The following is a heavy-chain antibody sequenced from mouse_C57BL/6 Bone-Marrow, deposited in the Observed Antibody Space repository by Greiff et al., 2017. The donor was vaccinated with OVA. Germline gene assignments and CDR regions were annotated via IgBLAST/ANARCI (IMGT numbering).Heavy chain of an antibody. V-gene: IGHV1-52*01. CDR1: GYTFTSYW. J-gene: IGHJ4*01. Sequence: QVQLQQPGAELVRPGSSVKLSCKASGYTFTSYWMHWVKQRPIQGLEWIGNIDPSDSETHYNQKFKDKATLTVDKSSSTAYMQLSSLTSEDSAVYYCARSNGYGDYYAMDYWGQGTSVTVSS. CDR3: ARSNGYGDYYAMDY. CDR2: IDPSDSET. D-gene: IGHD2-2*01.